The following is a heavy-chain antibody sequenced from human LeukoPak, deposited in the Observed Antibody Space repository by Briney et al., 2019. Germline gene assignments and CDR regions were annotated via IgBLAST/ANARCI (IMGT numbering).Heavy chain of an antibody. V-gene: IGHV4-59*01. CDR2: IYYSGST. Sequence: PSETLSLTCTVSGGSISSYYWSWIRQPPGKGQEWIGYIYYSGSTNYNPSLKSRVTISVDTSKNQFSLKLSSVTAADTAVYYCARDGRGDYYGSGSYFDYWGQGTLVTVSS. CDR1: GGSISSYY. CDR3: ARDGRGDYYGSGSYFDY. D-gene: IGHD3-10*01. J-gene: IGHJ4*02.